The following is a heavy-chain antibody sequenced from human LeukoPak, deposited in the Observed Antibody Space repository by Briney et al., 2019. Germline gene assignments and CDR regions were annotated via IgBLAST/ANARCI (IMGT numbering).Heavy chain of an antibody. D-gene: IGHD1-26*01. CDR3: ARGEIVGATKLKIMPDY. J-gene: IGHJ4*02. V-gene: IGHV1-2*06. Sequence: GASVKVSCKASGYTFTGYYMHWARQAPGQGLEWMGRINPNSGGTNYAQKFQGRVTMTRDTSISTAYMELSRLRSDDTAVYYCARGEIVGATKLKIMPDYWGQGTLVTVSS. CDR1: GYTFTGYY. CDR2: INPNSGGT.